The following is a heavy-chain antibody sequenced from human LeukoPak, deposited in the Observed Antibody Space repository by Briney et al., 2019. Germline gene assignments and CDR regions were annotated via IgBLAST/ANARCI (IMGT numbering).Heavy chain of an antibody. CDR1: GGSISSYY. D-gene: IGHD3-22*01. V-gene: IGHV4-59*01. CDR3: ASYYYDSSGYAKAFDI. Sequence: SGPTLVKPSETLSLTCTVSGGSISSYYWSWIRQPPGKGLEWIGYIYYSGSTNYNPSLKSRVTISVDTSKNQFSLKLSSVTAADMAVYYCASYYYDSSGYAKAFDIWGQGTMVTVSS. CDR2: IYYSGST. J-gene: IGHJ3*02.